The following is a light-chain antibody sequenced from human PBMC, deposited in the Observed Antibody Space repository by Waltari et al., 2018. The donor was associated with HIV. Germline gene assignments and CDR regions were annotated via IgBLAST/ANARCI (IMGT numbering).Light chain of an antibody. CDR2: DLT. CDR1: SSDVGGYNY. CDR3: CSFAGSYTWL. Sequence: QSALTQPRSVSGSPGQSVTIPCTGPSSDVGGYNYVPWYQQLPGKAPKLMIYDLTERPSGVPDRFSGSKSGNTASLTISGLQAEDEADYYCCSFAGSYTWLFGGGTKLTVL. V-gene: IGLV2-11*01. J-gene: IGLJ2*01.